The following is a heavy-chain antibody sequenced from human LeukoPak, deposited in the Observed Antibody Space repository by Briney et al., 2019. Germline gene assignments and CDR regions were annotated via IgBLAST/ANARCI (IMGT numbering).Heavy chain of an antibody. J-gene: IGHJ6*02. CDR1: GGSISSYY. CDR3: ARDRVRENYDFWSGYYTEDPIYGMDV. V-gene: IGHV4-59*01. D-gene: IGHD3-3*01. Sequence: SETLSLTCTVSGGSISSYYWSWIRQPPGKGLEWIGYIYYSGSTNYNPSLKSRATISVDTSKNQFSLKLSSVTAADTAVYYCARDRVRENYDFWSGYYTEDPIYGMDVWGQGTTVTVSS. CDR2: IYYSGST.